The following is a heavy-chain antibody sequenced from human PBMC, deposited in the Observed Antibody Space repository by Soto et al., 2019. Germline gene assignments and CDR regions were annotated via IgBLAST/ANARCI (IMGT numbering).Heavy chain of an antibody. J-gene: IGHJ2*01. Sequence: QPGGSLRLSCAASGFTFDDYVMHWVRQAPGKGLEWVSGISWNSDTKDYADSVKGRFTISRDNAKNSLYLQMNSLRAEDTALYYCAKVHSRGSYQWYFDLWGRGTLVTVSS. CDR2: ISWNSDTK. CDR1: GFTFDDYV. V-gene: IGHV3-9*01. CDR3: AKVHSRGSYQWYFDL. D-gene: IGHD3-22*01.